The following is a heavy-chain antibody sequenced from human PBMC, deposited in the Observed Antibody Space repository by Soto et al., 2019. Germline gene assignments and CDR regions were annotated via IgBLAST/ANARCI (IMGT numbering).Heavy chain of an antibody. CDR2: ISSDGNEK. CDR3: AKERGGADFDY. J-gene: IGHJ4*02. V-gene: IGHV3-30*18. Sequence: QVQLVESGGGVVQPGRSLRLSCAVSGFTLSSYGMHWVRQAPDKGLEWVAVISSDGNEKYYGDSVKGRFTISRDKSKNTLDLQMNSLRTEDTAVYYCAKERGGADFDYWGQGTLVTVSS. D-gene: IGHD1-26*01. CDR1: GFTLSSYG.